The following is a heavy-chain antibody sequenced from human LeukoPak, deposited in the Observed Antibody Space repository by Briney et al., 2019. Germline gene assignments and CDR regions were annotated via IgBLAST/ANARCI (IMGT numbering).Heavy chain of an antibody. J-gene: IGHJ4*02. V-gene: IGHV4-59*01. CDR2: IYYSGST. Sequence: PSETLSLTCTVSGGSISSYYWSWIRQPPGKGLEWMGYIYYSGSTNYNPSLKSRVTISVDTSKNQFSLKLSSVTAADTAVYYCARETGQGGVPNWGQGTLVTVSS. D-gene: IGHD1-26*01. CDR3: ARETGQGGVPN. CDR1: GGSISSYY.